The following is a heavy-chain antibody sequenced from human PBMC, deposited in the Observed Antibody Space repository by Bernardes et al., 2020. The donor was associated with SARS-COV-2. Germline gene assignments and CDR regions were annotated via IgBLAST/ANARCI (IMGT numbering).Heavy chain of an antibody. V-gene: IGHV2-5*01. J-gene: IGHJ4*02. D-gene: IGHD3-3*01. CDR3: AHRLGHFPKYYDFWSGYFPVFDY. Sequence: SGPTLVKPTQTLTLTCTFSGFSLSTSGVGVGWIRQPPGKALEWLALIYWNDDKRYSPSLKSRLTITKDTSKNQVVLTMTNMDPVDTATYYCAHRLGHFPKYYDFWSGYFPVFDYWGQGTLVTVSS. CDR1: GFSLSTSGVG. CDR2: IYWNDDK.